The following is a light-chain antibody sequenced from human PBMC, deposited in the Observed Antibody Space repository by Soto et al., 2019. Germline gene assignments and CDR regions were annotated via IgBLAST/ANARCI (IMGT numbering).Light chain of an antibody. CDR1: QSVSSSY. J-gene: IGKJ5*01. CDR2: GAS. Sequence: EIVLMQSPGTLSLSPGERATLSCRASQSVSSSYLAWYQQKPGQAPRLLIYGASSRATGIPDRFSGSGSGTDFTLTISRLEPEDFAVYYCQQYGSLPITFGQGTRLEI. V-gene: IGKV3-20*01. CDR3: QQYGSLPIT.